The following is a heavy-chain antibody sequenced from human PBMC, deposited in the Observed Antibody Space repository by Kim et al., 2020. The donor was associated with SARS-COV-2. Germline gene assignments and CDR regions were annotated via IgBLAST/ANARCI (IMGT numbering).Heavy chain of an antibody. J-gene: IGHJ4*02. Sequence: SPSLKSRLTITKDTSKNQVVLTMTNMDPVDTATYYCAHTVQGGWSYYFDYWGQGTLVTVSS. CDR3: AHTVQGGWSYYFDY. V-gene: IGHV2-5*01. D-gene: IGHD6-19*01.